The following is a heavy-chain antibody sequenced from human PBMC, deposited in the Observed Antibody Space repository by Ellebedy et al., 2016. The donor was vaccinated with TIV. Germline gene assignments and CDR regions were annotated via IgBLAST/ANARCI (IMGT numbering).Heavy chain of an antibody. CDR3: AKEGIFGIGS. CDR2: ISGSGDRT. CDR1: GFSFSSFA. J-gene: IGHJ4*02. D-gene: IGHD3-3*01. Sequence: GESLKISXAASGFSFSSFAMTWVRQAPGKGLEWVSGISGSGDRTYYADSMKGRFTISRDNSKNTLFLQLNSLRAEDTAVYYCAKEGIFGIGSWGQGSLVVVSS. V-gene: IGHV3-23*01.